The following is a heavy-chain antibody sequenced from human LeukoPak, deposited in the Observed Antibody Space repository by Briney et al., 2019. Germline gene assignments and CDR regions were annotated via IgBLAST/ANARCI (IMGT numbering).Heavy chain of an antibody. V-gene: IGHV3-21*01. D-gene: IGHD3-22*01. CDR3: ARVDYYDSSGYFDY. CDR1: GFTFSSYS. CDR2: IRSSSSYI. J-gene: IGHJ4*02. Sequence: GSLRLSCAASGFTFSSYSMNWVRQAPGKGLEWVSSIRSSSSYIYYADSVKGRFTISRDNAKNSLYLQMNSLRAEDTAVYYCARVDYYDSSGYFDYWGQGTLVTVSS.